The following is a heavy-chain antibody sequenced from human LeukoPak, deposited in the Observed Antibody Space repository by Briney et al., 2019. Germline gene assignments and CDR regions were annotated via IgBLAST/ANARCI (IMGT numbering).Heavy chain of an antibody. D-gene: IGHD1-1*01. CDR3: ALIATGTNFDY. J-gene: IGHJ4*02. Sequence: SGPTLVNPTQTLTLSCTFSVISLSPGRVHVSWISEPPVKALEWLARIDWDDDKFSSTSLKTRLTISKDTSKNRVVLTMTNMDPVDTATYYCALIATGTNFDYWGQGTLVTVSS. CDR1: VISLSPGRVH. CDR2: IDWDDDK. V-gene: IGHV2-70*04.